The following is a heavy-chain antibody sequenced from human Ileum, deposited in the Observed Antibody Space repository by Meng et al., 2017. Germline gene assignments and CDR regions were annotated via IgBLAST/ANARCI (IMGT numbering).Heavy chain of an antibody. CDR3: ARICCLGATFNI. J-gene: IGHJ3*02. V-gene: IGHV4-59*01. CDR1: GGSISDYY. D-gene: IGHD4/OR15-4a*01. Sequence: SETLSLTCTVSGGSISDYYWRWIRQSPGKGLEWIAYIHNSGSSNYNPSLNTRVTISVDTSTNQFFLKLNSVAAADTAVYYCARICCLGATFNIWGQGTMVTV. CDR2: IHNSGSS.